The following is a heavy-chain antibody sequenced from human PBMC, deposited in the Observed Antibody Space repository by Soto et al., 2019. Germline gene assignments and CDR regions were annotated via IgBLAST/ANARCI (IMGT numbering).Heavy chain of an antibody. D-gene: IGHD6-13*01. CDR2: ISGSGGST. CDR3: AKDLAAAAPPYYYYMDV. V-gene: IGHV3-23*01. Sequence: GGSLRLSCAASGFTFSSYAMSWVRQAPVKGLEWVSAISGSGGSTYYADSVKGRFTISRDNSKNTLYLQMNSLRAEDTAVYYCAKDLAAAAPPYYYYMDVWGKGTTVTVSS. J-gene: IGHJ6*03. CDR1: GFTFSSYA.